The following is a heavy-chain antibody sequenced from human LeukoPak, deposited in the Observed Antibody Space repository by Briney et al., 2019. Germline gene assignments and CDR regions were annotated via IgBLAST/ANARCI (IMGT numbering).Heavy chain of an antibody. Sequence: GGSLRLSCAASGFTFSSYAMHWVRQAPGKGLEWVAVISYDGSNKYYADSVKGRFTISRDNSKNTLYLQMNSLRAEDTAVYYCARSVLLWFGELSPFNWFDPWGQGTLVTVSS. CDR2: ISYDGSNK. CDR1: GFTFSSYA. J-gene: IGHJ5*02. D-gene: IGHD3-10*01. CDR3: ARSVLLWFGELSPFNWFDP. V-gene: IGHV3-30-3*01.